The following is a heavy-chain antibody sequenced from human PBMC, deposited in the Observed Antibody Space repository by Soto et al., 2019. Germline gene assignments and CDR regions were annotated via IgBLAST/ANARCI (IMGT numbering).Heavy chain of an antibody. Sequence: GGSLRLSCAASGSTFSDWYMTWIRQAPGKGLEWVSYISHSGSTIYYSDSVKGRFTISRDNAENSLYLQMDSLTAEDTAVYYCARDYNFWSGYKGMDVWGQGTTVTVSS. V-gene: IGHV3-11*01. CDR2: ISHSGSTI. J-gene: IGHJ6*02. CDR3: ARDYNFWSGYKGMDV. D-gene: IGHD3-3*01. CDR1: GSTFSDWY.